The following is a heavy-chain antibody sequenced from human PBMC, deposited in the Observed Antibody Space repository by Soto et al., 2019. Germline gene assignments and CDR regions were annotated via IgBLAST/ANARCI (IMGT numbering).Heavy chain of an antibody. CDR2: IKNRANNYAT. CDR3: TRLSEGAYYHYGMNV. Sequence: EEHVVESGGGLVQPGGSLKLSCAGSGFSFSDYAIHWVRQASGKGLEWVGRIKNRANNYATASAASLKGMFTVSRDDSTNTAYLQMNSLETDDTAVYYCTRLSEGAYYHYGMNVWGQGTTVTVSS. J-gene: IGHJ6*02. V-gene: IGHV3-73*01. D-gene: IGHD1-26*01. CDR1: GFSFSDYA.